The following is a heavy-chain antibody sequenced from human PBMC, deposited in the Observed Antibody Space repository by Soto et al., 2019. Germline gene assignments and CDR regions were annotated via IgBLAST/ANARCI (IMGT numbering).Heavy chain of an antibody. D-gene: IGHD3-22*01. CDR2: IFSSGST. Sequence: TLSLTCTVSGGSISSGDYYWSWVRQPPGKGLEWIAYIFSSGSTYYNPSLKSRITMSVDTSKNQFSLKVISVTAADTAMYYCARGRGYYYDSSGFNWFDPWGQGTLVTVS. J-gene: IGHJ5*02. V-gene: IGHV4-30-4*01. CDR1: GGSISSGDYY. CDR3: ARGRGYYYDSSGFNWFDP.